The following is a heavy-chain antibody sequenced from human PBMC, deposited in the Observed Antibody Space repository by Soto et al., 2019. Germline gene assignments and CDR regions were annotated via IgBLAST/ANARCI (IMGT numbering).Heavy chain of an antibody. J-gene: IGHJ6*02. CDR3: ARDHIVVVPAATLLDGMDV. CDR1: GFTFSSYG. Sequence: GGSLRLSCAASGFTFSSYGMHWVRQAPGKXLEWVAVIWYDGSNKYYADSVKGRFTISRDNSKNTLYLQMNSLRAEDTAVYYCARDHIVVVPAATLLDGMDVWGQGTTVTVSS. V-gene: IGHV3-33*01. D-gene: IGHD2-2*01. CDR2: IWYDGSNK.